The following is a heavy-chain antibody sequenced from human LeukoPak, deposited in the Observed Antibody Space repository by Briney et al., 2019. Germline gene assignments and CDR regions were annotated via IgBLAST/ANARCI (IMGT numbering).Heavy chain of an antibody. CDR2: ISAYNGNT. CDR1: GYTFTSYG. CDR3: ARDSSGYYVDY. Sequence: ASVKVSCKASGYTFTSYGISWVRQAPGQGLEWMGWISAYNGNTKYAQNLQGRGTMTTDTSTSTAYMELRSVRSDDTAVYYCARDSSGYYVDYWGQGTLVTVSS. J-gene: IGHJ4*02. D-gene: IGHD3-22*01. V-gene: IGHV1-18*01.